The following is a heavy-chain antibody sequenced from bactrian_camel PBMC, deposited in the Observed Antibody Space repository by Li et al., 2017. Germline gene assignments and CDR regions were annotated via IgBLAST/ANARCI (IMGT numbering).Heavy chain of an antibody. CDR3: ATDSRCPHTQPEVYRY. CDR1: EDTYSEYDDSTPYNC. V-gene: IGHV3-3*01. CDR2: VCYRGGST. D-gene: IGHD2*01. J-gene: IGHJ4*01. Sequence: HVQLVESGGGSVQAGGSLRLSCSASEDTYSEYDDSTPYNCMGWFRQSPGKEREGVAVVCYRGGSTYYVDSVKGRFTISQDNAKNTLYLQMNSLKPEDTAMYYCATDSRCPHTQPEVYRYWGQGTQVTVS.